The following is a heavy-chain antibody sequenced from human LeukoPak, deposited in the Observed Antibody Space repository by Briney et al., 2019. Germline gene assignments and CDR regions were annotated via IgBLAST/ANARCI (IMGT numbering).Heavy chain of an antibody. J-gene: IGHJ4*02. Sequence: PGGSLRLSCAASVYTFSSYGMQCVRQAPGKGLEWVAVISYDGSDEYYADSVKGRFTISRDNSKNTLYLQMNSLRAEDTAVYYCAKVPQLWLEYYYFDYWGQGTLVTVSS. D-gene: IGHD5-18*01. CDR1: VYTFSSYG. CDR2: ISYDGSDE. V-gene: IGHV3-30*18. CDR3: AKVPQLWLEYYYFDY.